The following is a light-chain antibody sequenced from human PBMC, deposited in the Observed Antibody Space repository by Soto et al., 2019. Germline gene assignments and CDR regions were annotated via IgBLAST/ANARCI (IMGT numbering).Light chain of an antibody. CDR3: CSYAGNTTFYV. CDR2: EDT. CDR1: SSDVGSYKL. V-gene: IGLV2-23*01. J-gene: IGLJ1*01. Sequence: QSALTQPASVSGSPGQSITISCTGSSSDVGSYKLVSWYQQHPGKAPKLILYEDTKRPSGVSNRFSASESGNTASLTISGLQPEDEADYCCCSYAGNTTFYVFGTGTKVTVL.